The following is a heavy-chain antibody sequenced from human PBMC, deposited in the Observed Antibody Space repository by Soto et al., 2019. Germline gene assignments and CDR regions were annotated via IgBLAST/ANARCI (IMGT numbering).Heavy chain of an antibody. CDR2: IRSKAYGGTT. CDR3: TRGGGESILWWSFDY. Sequence: EVQLVESGGGLVKPGRSLRLSCTASGFTFGDYAMSWFRQAPRKGLEWVGFIRSKAYGGTTEYAASVKGRFTISRDDSKSIAYLQMNSLKTEDTAVYYCTRGGGESILWWSFDYWGQGTLVTVSS. D-gene: IGHD2-21*01. J-gene: IGHJ4*02. CDR1: GFTFGDYA. V-gene: IGHV3-49*05.